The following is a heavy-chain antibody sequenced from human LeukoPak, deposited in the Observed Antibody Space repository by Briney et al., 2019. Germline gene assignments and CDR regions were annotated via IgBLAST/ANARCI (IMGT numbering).Heavy chain of an antibody. CDR1: GGSFSTYP. CDR2: IIPLFGST. D-gene: IGHD5-18*01. V-gene: IGHV1-69*13. CDR3: ARIGTQYSYGSGYFDY. Sequence: ASVKVSCKTSGGSFSTYPITWVRQAPGQGLEWMGGIIPLFGSTKYAQKFQDRVTITADESTSTAYMELSSLRSEDTAVYYCARIGTQYSYGSGYFDYWGQGTLVTVSS. J-gene: IGHJ4*02.